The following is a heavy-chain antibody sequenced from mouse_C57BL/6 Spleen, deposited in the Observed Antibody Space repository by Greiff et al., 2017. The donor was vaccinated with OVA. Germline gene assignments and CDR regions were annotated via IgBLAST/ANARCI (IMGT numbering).Heavy chain of an antibody. D-gene: IGHD2-1*01. J-gene: IGHJ3*01. Sequence: EVQLQQSGPELVKPGASVKISCKASGYTFTDYYMNWVKQSHGKSLEWIGDINPNNGGTSYNQKFKGKATLTVDKSSSTAYMELRSLTSEDSAVYYCASYGNYVPWFAYWGQGTLVTVSA. CDR1: GYTFTDYY. CDR2: INPNNGGT. V-gene: IGHV1-26*01. CDR3: ASYGNYVPWFAY.